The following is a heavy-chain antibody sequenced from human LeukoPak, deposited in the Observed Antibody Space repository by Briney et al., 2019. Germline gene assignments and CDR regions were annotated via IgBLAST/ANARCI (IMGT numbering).Heavy chain of an antibody. V-gene: IGHV4-59*11. Sequence: SETLSLTCTVSGGSISSHYWSWIRQPPGKGLEWIGYIYYSGGTNYNPSLKSRVTISVDTSKNQFSLKLSSVTAADTAVYYCARRGIAAAGNFDYWAREPWSPSPQ. CDR1: GGSISSHY. CDR3: ARRGIAAAGNFDY. D-gene: IGHD6-13*01. CDR2: IYYSGGT. J-gene: IGHJ4*02.